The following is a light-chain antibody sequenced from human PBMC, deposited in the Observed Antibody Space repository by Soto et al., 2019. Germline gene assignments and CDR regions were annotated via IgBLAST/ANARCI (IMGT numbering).Light chain of an antibody. J-gene: IGKJ2*01. CDR3: QQYGSSPYT. Sequence: EIVLTQSPGTLSLSPGERVTLSCRARQTITNNYLAWYQQRPGQPPRLLIFGASNRATGIPDRVSGSGSGTDFSHTITKLEPADFAVYFCQQYGSSPYTFGQGTKLDI. V-gene: IGKV3-20*01. CDR1: QTITNNY. CDR2: GAS.